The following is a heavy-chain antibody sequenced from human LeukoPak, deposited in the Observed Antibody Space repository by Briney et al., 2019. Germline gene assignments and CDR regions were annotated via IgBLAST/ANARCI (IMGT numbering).Heavy chain of an antibody. J-gene: IGHJ6*02. V-gene: IGHV3-23*01. D-gene: IGHD3-10*01. Sequence: GGSLRLSCEASGFTFSTFAMTWVRQAPGKGLEWVSAISGGGGNSFYADSVKGRFTISGDNSKNTLDLQMNSLTAEDTAVYYCAKDLGKKAGLLWFGELYYGMDVWGQGTTVTVSS. CDR3: AKDLGKKAGLLWFGELYYGMDV. CDR1: GFTFSTFA. CDR2: ISGGGGNS.